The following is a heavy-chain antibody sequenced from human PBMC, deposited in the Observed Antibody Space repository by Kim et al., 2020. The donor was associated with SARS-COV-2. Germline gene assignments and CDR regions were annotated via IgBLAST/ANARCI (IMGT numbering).Heavy chain of an antibody. CDR2: ITQDGSEK. D-gene: IGHD2-15*01. CDR1: GFSLNNYW. CDR3: GRIQAQVRTDRYFEH. J-gene: IGHJ4*02. Sequence: GGSLRLSCAASGFSLNNYWMAWVRQAPGKGLEWVANITQDGSEKNYADAVKGRFTISRDNADDSLLLQMNSLGAEDTAVYYCGRIQAQVRTDRYFEHWGRGTLVTVSS. V-gene: IGHV3-7*01.